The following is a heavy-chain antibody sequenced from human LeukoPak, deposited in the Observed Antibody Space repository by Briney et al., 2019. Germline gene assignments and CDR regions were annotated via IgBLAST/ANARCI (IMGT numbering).Heavy chain of an antibody. D-gene: IGHD6-19*01. V-gene: IGHV3-23*01. Sequence: PGGSLRLSCAASGFSFSSYAMSWVRQAPGKGLEWVSAITGSGGSTYYADSVKGRFTISKDNSKNTLYLQMNSLRAEDTAVYCCAKRVSGWYLVDYWGQGALVTVSS. J-gene: IGHJ4*02. CDR2: ITGSGGST. CDR3: AKRVSGWYLVDY. CDR1: GFSFSSYA.